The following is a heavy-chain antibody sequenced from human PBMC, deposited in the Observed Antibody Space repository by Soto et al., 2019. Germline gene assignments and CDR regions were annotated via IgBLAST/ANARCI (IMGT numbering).Heavy chain of an antibody. D-gene: IGHD6-19*01. J-gene: IGHJ4*02. CDR3: ARLRGAVAGYSFDY. CDR1: GYTFTGYY. CDR2: INPNSGGT. V-gene: IGHV1-2*02. Sequence: ASVKVSCKASGYTFTGYYMHWVRQAAGQGLEGMGWINPNSGGTNYAQKFQGRVTMTRDTSISTAYMELSRLRSDDTDVYYCARLRGAVAGYSFDYWGQGTLVTVSS.